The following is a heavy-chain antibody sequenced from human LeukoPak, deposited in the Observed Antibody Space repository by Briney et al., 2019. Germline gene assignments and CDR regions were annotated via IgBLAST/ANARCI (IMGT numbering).Heavy chain of an antibody. J-gene: IGHJ4*02. D-gene: IGHD6-19*01. CDR3: ARTGSLPSSVAGIDY. CDR2: IYYSGST. Sequence: SETLSLTCTVSGGSISSSSYYWGWIRQPLGKGLEWIGSIYYSGSTYYNPSLKSRVTISVDTSKNQFSLKLSSVTAADTAVYYCARTGSLPSSVAGIDYWGQGTLVTVSS. V-gene: IGHV4-39*01. CDR1: GGSISSSSYY.